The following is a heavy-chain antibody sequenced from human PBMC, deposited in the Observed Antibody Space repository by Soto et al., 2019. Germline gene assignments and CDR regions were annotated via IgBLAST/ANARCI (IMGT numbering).Heavy chain of an antibody. D-gene: IGHD1-20*01. V-gene: IGHV4-59*01. CDR2: IYYSGST. J-gene: IGHJ4*02. CDR3: ARPTYNSGSPFDY. Sequence: QVQLQESGPGLVKPSETLSLTCTVSGGSISSYYWSWLRQPPGKGLEWIGYIYYSGSTNYNPSLTRRVTISVDTSKNQFSLKLSSVTAADTAVYYFARPTYNSGSPFDYWGQGPLVTVSS. CDR1: GGSISSYY.